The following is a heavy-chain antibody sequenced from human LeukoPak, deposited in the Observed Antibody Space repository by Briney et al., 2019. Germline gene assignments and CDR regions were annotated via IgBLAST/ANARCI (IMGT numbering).Heavy chain of an antibody. CDR1: GGSISSYY. D-gene: IGHD6-6*01. Sequence: SETLSLTCTVSGGSISSYYWSWIRQPAGKGLEWIGRIYTSGSTNYNPSLKSRVTMSVDTPKNQFSLKLSSVTAADTAVYYCARVAEQLVRTVRIYYYYYMDVWGKGTTVTVSS. CDR3: ARVAEQLVRTVRIYYYYYMDV. J-gene: IGHJ6*03. V-gene: IGHV4-4*07. CDR2: IYTSGST.